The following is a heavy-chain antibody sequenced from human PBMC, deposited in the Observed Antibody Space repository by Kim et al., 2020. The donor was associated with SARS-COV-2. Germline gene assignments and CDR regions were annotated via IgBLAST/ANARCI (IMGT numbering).Heavy chain of an antibody. CDR1: GYTFTGYY. Sequence: ASVKVSCKASGYTFTGYYMHWVRQAPGQGLEWMGRINPNSGGTNYAQKFQGRVTMTRDTSISTAYMELSRLRSDDTAVYYCARGDDGRLYYYYGMDVWGQGTTVTVSS. CDR3: ARGDDGRLYYYYGMDV. D-gene: IGHD3-16*01. V-gene: IGHV1-2*06. CDR2: INPNSGGT. J-gene: IGHJ6*02.